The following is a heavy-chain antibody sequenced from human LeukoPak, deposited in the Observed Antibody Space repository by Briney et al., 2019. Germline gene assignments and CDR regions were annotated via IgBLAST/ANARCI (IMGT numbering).Heavy chain of an antibody. V-gene: IGHV4-34*01. CDR2: INHSGST. CDR1: GGSFSGYY. D-gene: IGHD3-22*01. CDR3: ARAYDSSGYYFFY. Sequence: SETLSLTCAVYGGSFSGYYWSWIRQPPGKGLEWIGEINHSGSTNYNPSLKSRIIISVDTSKNQFSLKLSSVTAADTAVYYCARAYDSSGYYFFYWGQGTLVTVSS. J-gene: IGHJ4*02.